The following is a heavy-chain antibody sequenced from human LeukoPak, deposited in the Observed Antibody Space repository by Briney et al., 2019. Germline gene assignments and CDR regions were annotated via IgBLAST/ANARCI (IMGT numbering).Heavy chain of an antibody. CDR1: GFTFSSYK. V-gene: IGHV3-48*03. Sequence: GGSLRLSCAASGFTFSSYKMNWVRQAPGKGLEWVSYISSSGSTIYYADSVKGRFTISRDNAKNSLYLQMNSLRAEDTAVYYCASETYYYGSGSYYKGQIWGQGTLVSVSS. CDR3: ASETYYYGSGSYYKGQI. D-gene: IGHD3-10*01. J-gene: IGHJ4*02. CDR2: ISSSGSTI.